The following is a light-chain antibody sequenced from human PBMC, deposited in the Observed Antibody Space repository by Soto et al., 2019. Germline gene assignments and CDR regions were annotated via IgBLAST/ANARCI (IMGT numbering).Light chain of an antibody. V-gene: IGKV1-12*01. CDR2: AAS. J-gene: IGKJ1*01. CDR3: QQANIFPWT. Sequence: DIQMTQSPSSVSAFVGDRVTITCRASQGIGRWLAWYQHRPGKAPQLLIYAASSLQSGVPSRFSGSGSWTDFTLIISSLQPEYFATYYCQQANIFPWTFGQGTK. CDR1: QGIGRW.